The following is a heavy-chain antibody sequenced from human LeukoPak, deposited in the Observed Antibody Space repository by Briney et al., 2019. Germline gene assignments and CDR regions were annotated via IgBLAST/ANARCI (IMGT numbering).Heavy chain of an antibody. J-gene: IGHJ4*02. CDR3: ARDPSYDSSGYFYY. CDR1: GFTFSSYW. CDR2: IKQDGSEK. D-gene: IGHD3-22*01. V-gene: IGHV3-7*01. Sequence: GGSLRLSCATSGFTFSSYWMSWVRQAPGKGLEWVANIKQDGSEKYYVDPVAGRFTISRDNAKKPLYLQMNSLRAKDTAVYYCARDPSYDSSGYFYYWGQGTLVTVSS.